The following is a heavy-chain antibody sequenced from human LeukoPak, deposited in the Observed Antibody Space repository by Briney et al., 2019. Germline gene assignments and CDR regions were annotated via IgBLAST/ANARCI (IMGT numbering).Heavy chain of an antibody. Sequence: SETLSLTCTVSGGSISSSSYYWGWIRQPPGKGLEWIGSIYYSGSTYYNPSLKSRVTISVDTSKNQFSLKLSSVTAADTAVYYCARGRRQDYRHNAKYYFDYWGQGALVTVSS. CDR3: ARGRRQDYRHNAKYYFDY. J-gene: IGHJ4*02. CDR1: GGSISSSSYY. D-gene: IGHD4-11*01. V-gene: IGHV4-39*01. CDR2: IYYSGST.